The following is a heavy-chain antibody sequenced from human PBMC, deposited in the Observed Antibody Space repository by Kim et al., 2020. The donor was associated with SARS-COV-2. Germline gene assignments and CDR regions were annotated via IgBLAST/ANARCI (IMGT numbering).Heavy chain of an antibody. Sequence: ASVKVSCKASGYTFTSYYMHWVRQAPGQGLEWMGIINPSGGSTSYAQKFQGRVTMTRDTSTSTVYMELSSLRSEDTAVYYCARVALRYCSSTSCPEFYGMDVWGQGTTVTVSS. CDR1: GYTFTSYY. J-gene: IGHJ6*02. D-gene: IGHD2-2*01. V-gene: IGHV1-46*01. CDR2: INPSGGST. CDR3: ARVALRYCSSTSCPEFYGMDV.